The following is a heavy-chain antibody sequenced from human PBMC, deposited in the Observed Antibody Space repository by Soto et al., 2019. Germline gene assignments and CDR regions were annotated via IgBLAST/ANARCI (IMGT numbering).Heavy chain of an antibody. J-gene: IGHJ6*02. CDR1: GFTFSSYW. CDR2: IKQDGSEE. D-gene: IGHD6-13*01. CDR3: ARIAASGRGWDV. V-gene: IGHV3-7*01. Sequence: EVQLVESGGGLVQPGGSLRLSCVDSGFTFSSYWMSWVRQAPVKGLEWVGNIKQDGSEENYVDSVKGRFTISRDNAKNSMYLQMNSWRAEDTAVYYCARIAASGRGWDVWGQGTTVVVSS.